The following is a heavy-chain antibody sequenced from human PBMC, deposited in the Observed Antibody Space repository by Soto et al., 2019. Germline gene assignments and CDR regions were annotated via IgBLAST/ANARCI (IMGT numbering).Heavy chain of an antibody. CDR3: ARDHRLSGWYGWFDP. J-gene: IGHJ5*02. CDR2: INAGNGNT. CDR1: GYTFTSYA. V-gene: IGHV1-3*01. Sequence: ASVKVSCKASGYTFTSYAMHWVRQAPGQRLEWMGWINAGNGNTKYSQKFQGRVTITRDTSASTAYMELSSLRSEDTAVYYCARDHRLSGWYGWFDPWGQGTLVTVSS. D-gene: IGHD6-19*01.